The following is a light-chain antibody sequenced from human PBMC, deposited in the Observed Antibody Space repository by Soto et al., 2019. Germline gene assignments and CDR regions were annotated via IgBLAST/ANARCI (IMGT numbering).Light chain of an antibody. CDR3: QHANSCPIA. V-gene: IGKV1D-12*01. CDR2: AAS. J-gene: IGKJ5*01. CDR1: QGISRW. Sequence: DIQMTQSPSSVSASVGDRVTITCRASQGISRWLAWYQQKPGKAPKLLIYAASSLQSGVPSRFSSSGSGTDFTLTISSLQTEDVATYYCQHANSCPIAFGQGTRLEIK.